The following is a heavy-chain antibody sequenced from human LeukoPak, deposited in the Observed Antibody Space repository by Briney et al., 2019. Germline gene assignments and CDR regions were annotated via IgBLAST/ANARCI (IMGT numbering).Heavy chain of an antibody. Sequence: PSETLSLTCTVSGGSISSSRYSWGWLRQPPGKGLEWIATIYSSGSTYYNPSLNGRLTISADTSKNQVSLRLNSVTATDTSLYYCARLSPRITMVRGHFDYWGQGSLVTVSS. CDR3: ARLSPRITMVRGHFDY. J-gene: IGHJ4*02. CDR1: GGSISSSRYS. CDR2: IYSSGST. D-gene: IGHD3-10*01. V-gene: IGHV4-39*01.